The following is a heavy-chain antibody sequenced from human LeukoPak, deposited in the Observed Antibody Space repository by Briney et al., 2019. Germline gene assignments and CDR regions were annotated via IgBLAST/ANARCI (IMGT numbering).Heavy chain of an antibody. CDR3: ARDQEAYGGIPDY. J-gene: IGHJ4*02. V-gene: IGHV1-2*02. CDR2: INPNSGGT. D-gene: IGHD4-23*01. Sequence: ASVKVSCKASGYTFTGYYMHWVRQAPGQGLEWMGWINPNSGGTNYAQKFQGRVTMTRDTSISTAYMELSRLRSDDTAVCYCARDQEAYGGIPDYWGQGTLVTVSS. CDR1: GYTFTGYY.